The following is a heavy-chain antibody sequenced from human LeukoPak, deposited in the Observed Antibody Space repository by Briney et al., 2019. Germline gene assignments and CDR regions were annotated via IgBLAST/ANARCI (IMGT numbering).Heavy chain of an antibody. CDR1: GGTFSSYA. CDR3: ARDRGAMVPNWFDP. CDR2: IIPIFGTA. D-gene: IGHD3-10*01. V-gene: IGHV1-69*01. Sequence: SVKVSCKASGGTFSSYAISWVRQAPGQGLEWMGGIIPIFGTANYAQKFQGRVTITADESTSTAYMELSSLRSEDTAVYYCARDRGAMVPNWFDPWGQGTLVTVSS. J-gene: IGHJ5*02.